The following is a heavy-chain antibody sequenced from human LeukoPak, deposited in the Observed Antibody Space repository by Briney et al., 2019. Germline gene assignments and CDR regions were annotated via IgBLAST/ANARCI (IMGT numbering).Heavy chain of an antibody. D-gene: IGHD6-19*01. CDR3: ATSTIAVAGWGRDLGDHDAFDI. J-gene: IGHJ3*02. Sequence: GASVKVSCKVSGYTLTELSMHWVRQAPGKGLEWVGGFDPEDGETIYAQKFQGRVTMTEDTSTDTAYMELSSLRSEDTAVYYCATSTIAVAGWGRDLGDHDAFDIWGQGTMVTVSS. CDR2: FDPEDGET. V-gene: IGHV1-24*01. CDR1: GYTLTELS.